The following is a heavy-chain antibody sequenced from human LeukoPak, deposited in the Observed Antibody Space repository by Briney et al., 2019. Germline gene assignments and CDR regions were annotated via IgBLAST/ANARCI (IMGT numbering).Heavy chain of an antibody. V-gene: IGHV3-53*01. CDR2: IGSSGGGT. CDR1: GFTVSSNY. CDR3: AKIHQNRVVVGAKGAFDI. Sequence: PGGSLRLSCAASGFTVSSNYMNWVRQAPGKGQEWVSGIGSSGGGTYYADSVKGRFTISRDTSKDTVYLQMDSLRAEDTAIYYCAKIHQNRVVVGAKGAFDIWGQGTVVTVSS. J-gene: IGHJ3*02. D-gene: IGHD2-15*01.